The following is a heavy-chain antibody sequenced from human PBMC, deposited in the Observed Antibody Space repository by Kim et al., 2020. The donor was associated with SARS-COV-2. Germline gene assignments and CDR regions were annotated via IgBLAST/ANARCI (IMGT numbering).Heavy chain of an antibody. CDR2: IKSDGIST. CDR1: GFTFSNYW. V-gene: IGHV3-74*01. J-gene: IGHJ6*02. Sequence: GGSLRLSCAASGFTFSNYWMHWVRQAPGKGLVWVSRIKSDGISTIYADSVKGRFTISRDNAENTLYLQMNSLRADDTAVYYCARANYHGMYVWGQGTTVTVSS. CDR3: ARANYHGMYV.